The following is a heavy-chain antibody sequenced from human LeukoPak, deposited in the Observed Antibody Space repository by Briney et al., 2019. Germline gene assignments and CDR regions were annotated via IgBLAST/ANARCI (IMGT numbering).Heavy chain of an antibody. V-gene: IGHV4-4*09. J-gene: IGHJ4*02. CDR2: ICTSGST. CDR3: ARGGYERWLQFPFDY. CDR1: GGSISSYY. Sequence: PSETLSLTCTVSGGSISSYYWSWIRQPPGKGLEWIGYICTSGSTNYNPSLKSRVTISVDTSKNQFSLKLSSVTAADTAVYYCARGGYERWLQFPFDYWGQGTLVTVSS. D-gene: IGHD5-24*01.